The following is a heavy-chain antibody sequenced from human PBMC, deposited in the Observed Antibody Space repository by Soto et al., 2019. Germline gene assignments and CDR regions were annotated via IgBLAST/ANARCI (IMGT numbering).Heavy chain of an antibody. CDR3: ATCYGSGTDCQEDYLAF. Sequence: PGGSLRLSCAASGFTFTNAWMGWVRQAPGKGLEWVGRVKRKTNGGTTDYAAPVKDRFNISRDDSKNTLYLQMNNLKTEDTAVYYCATCYGSGTDCQEDYLAFWGQGTPVTVSS. J-gene: IGHJ4*02. D-gene: IGHD3-10*01. CDR2: VKRKTNGGTT. CDR1: GFTFTNAW. V-gene: IGHV3-15*01.